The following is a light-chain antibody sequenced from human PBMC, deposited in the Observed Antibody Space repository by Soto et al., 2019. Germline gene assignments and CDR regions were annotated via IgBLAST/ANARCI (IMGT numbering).Light chain of an antibody. CDR3: QSYDSSLSGSRV. CDR1: TSNIGAGYD. V-gene: IGLV1-40*01. J-gene: IGLJ1*01. Sequence: QSVLTQPPSVSGAPGQRVTIPCSGSTSNIGAGYDVHWYQQVPGTAPKLLIYGNNNRPSWVPDRFSGSKSGTSASLAITGLQAEDEAHYSCQSYDSSLSGSRVFGTGTKLTVL. CDR2: GNN.